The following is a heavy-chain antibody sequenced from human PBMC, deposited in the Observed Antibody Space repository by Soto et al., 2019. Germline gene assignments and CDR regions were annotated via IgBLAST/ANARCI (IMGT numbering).Heavy chain of an antibody. CDR2: IYYSGST. CDR3: ARGHFTYGSGSEKIDY. Sequence: SETLSLTCTVSGGSISSSSYYWGWIRQPPGKGLEWIGSIYYSGSTYYNPSLKSRVTMTTDTSTSTAYMELRSLRSDDTAVYYCARGHFTYGSGSEKIDYWGQGTLVTVSS. V-gene: IGHV4-39*02. J-gene: IGHJ4*02. D-gene: IGHD3-10*01. CDR1: GGSISSSSYY.